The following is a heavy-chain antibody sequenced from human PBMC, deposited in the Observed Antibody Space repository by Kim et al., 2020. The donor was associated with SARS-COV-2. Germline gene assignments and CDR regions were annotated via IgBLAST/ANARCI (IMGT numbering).Heavy chain of an antibody. CDR2: ISAYNGNT. V-gene: IGHV1-18*01. Sequence: ASVKVSCKASGYTFTSYGISWVRQAPGQGLEWMGWISAYNGNTNYAQKLQGRVTMTTDTSTSTAYMELRSLRSDDTAVYYCAREWRIRYCSSTSCYAVDYWGQGTLVTVSS. CDR3: AREWRIRYCSSTSCYAVDY. D-gene: IGHD2-2*01. J-gene: IGHJ4*02. CDR1: GYTFTSYG.